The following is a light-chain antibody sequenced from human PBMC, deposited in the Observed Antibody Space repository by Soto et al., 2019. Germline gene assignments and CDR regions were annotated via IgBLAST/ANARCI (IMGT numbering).Light chain of an antibody. CDR3: QSYDSSLSVV. Sequence: QSVLTQPPSVSGAPGQRVTISCTGSSSNIGAGYDVHWYQQLPGTAPKLLIYGNSNRPSGVPDRFSGSKSGTSASLAITGLQAVDEADYDCQSYDSSLSVVFGGGTKLTVL. V-gene: IGLV1-40*01. CDR2: GNS. CDR1: SSNIGAGYD. J-gene: IGLJ2*01.